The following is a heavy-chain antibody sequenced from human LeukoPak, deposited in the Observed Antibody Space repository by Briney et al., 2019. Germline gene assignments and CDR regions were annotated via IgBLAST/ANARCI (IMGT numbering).Heavy chain of an antibody. CDR1: DDSISDYY. CDR2: FYNSGRS. Sequence: TSETLSLTCTVSDDSISDYYRGWIRQPPGKGLEWIGYFYNSGRSTYNPSLKSRVTISVDKSKNQFSLKLNSVTAADTAVYYCARDGAATVSGCAFDIWGQGTMVTVSS. V-gene: IGHV4-59*12. CDR3: ARDGAATVSGCAFDI. J-gene: IGHJ3*02. D-gene: IGHD6-19*01.